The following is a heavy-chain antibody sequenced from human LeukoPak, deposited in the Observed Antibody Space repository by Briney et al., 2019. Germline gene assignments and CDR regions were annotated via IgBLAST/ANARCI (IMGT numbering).Heavy chain of an antibody. CDR1: GFTFSNYW. D-gene: IGHD6-13*01. V-gene: IGHV3-9*01. CDR3: AKDRGSSSWYAFDI. Sequence: GGSLRLSCAASGFTFSNYWMHWVRQAPGKGLEWVSGISWNSGSIGYADSVKGRFTISRDNAKNSLYLQMNSLRAEDTALYYCAKDRGSSSWYAFDIWGQGTMVTVSS. J-gene: IGHJ3*02. CDR2: ISWNSGSI.